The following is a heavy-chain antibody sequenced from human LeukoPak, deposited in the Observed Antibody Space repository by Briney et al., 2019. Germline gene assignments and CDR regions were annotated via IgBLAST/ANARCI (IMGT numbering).Heavy chain of an antibody. CDR3: ARDDSSDFDY. V-gene: IGHV4-39*07. CDR1: GGSISSYY. Sequence: SETLSLTCTVSGGSISSYYWGWIRQPPGKGLEWIGSIYYSGSTYYNPSLKSRVTISVDTSKNQFSLKLSSVTAADTAVYYCARDDSSDFDYWGQGTLVTVSS. J-gene: IGHJ4*02. D-gene: IGHD3-22*01. CDR2: IYYSGST.